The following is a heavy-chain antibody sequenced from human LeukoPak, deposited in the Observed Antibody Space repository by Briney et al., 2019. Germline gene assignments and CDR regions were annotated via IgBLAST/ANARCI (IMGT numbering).Heavy chain of an antibody. CDR3: AKTGYDYIWGSYRPTFFDY. V-gene: IGHV3-23*01. J-gene: IGHJ4*02. D-gene: IGHD3-16*02. CDR1: GFTFSSYA. Sequence: PGGSLRLSCAASGFTFSSYAMSWVRQAPGKGLEWVSAISGSGGSTYYADSVKGRFTISRDNSKNTLYLQMNSLRAEDTAVYYCAKTGYDYIWGSYRPTFFDYWGQGTLSPSPQ. CDR2: ISGSGGST.